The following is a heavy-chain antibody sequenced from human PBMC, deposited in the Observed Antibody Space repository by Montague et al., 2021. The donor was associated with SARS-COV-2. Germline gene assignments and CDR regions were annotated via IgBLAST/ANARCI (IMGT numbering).Heavy chain of an antibody. V-gene: IGHV3-66*02. Sequence: SLRLSCAASGFSVSSNYMSWVRQAPGKGLEWVSLIYSGGGTSSADSVQGRFTTSRDNSKNTLFHQMNSLRAEDTAVYYCARDLDGAFDIWGQGTRVTVSS. CDR1: GFSVSSNY. J-gene: IGHJ3*02. CDR2: IYSGGGT. CDR3: ARDLDGAFDI.